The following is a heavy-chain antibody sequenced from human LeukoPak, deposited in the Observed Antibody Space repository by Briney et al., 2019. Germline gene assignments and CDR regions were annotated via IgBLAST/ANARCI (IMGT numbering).Heavy chain of an antibody. CDR2: INHSGHT. J-gene: IGHJ5*02. V-gene: IGHV4-34*01. CDR3: ARAVRGPDYTWFDP. Sequence: SETLSLTCAVYGGSFSDYYWSWIRQPPGKGLEWIGEINHSGHTNYNPSLKSRVTISVDTSKNQFSLKLSSVTAADTAVYYCARAVRGPDYTWFDPWGQGTLVTVSS. CDR1: GGSFSDYY. D-gene: IGHD2-21*02.